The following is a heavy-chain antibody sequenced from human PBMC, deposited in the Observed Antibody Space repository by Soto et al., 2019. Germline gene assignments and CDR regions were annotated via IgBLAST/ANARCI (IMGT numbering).Heavy chain of an antibody. V-gene: IGHV4-4*09. J-gene: IGHJ4*02. CDR2: TFSRGSA. CDR1: GDSIGNSH. CDR3: SYDTFGDKDF. D-gene: IGHD3-9*01. Sequence: SEPLSLTCTVSGDSIGNSHWSWIRQPPGKGLEWIGLTFSRGSATYNPSLKSRVTISVDTSKNTLYLQMNSLGVEDTALYYCSYDTFGDKDFWGQGTPVTVSS.